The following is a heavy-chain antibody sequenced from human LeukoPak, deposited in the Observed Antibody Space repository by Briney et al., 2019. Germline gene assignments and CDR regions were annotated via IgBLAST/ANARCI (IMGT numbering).Heavy chain of an antibody. D-gene: IGHD6-6*01. CDR2: IQYRGDS. Sequence: PSETLSLTCTVSGYSISTGSYWGWIRQPPGKGLEWIGNIQYRGDSYYNPSLKSRVTISLDTSKNQFSLRLNSVTAADTAVYYCARGRKGSVAPRPRYYYYMDVWGKGTTVTVSS. CDR3: ARGRKGSVAPRPRYYYYMDV. J-gene: IGHJ6*03. V-gene: IGHV4-38-2*02. CDR1: GYSISTGSY.